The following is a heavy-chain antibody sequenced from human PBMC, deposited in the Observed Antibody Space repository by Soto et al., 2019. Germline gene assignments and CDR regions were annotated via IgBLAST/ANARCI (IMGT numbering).Heavy chain of an antibody. Sequence: QVQLVQSGPEVKMPGSSVKVSCKASGDTFNSYTINWVRQAPGQGLQWMGSTIPILAMSNYALKFQGRVTITADKSTTTAYMELSRLRSDDTAVYYCAASYGSGSRAFDYWGQGTLVTVSS. CDR2: TIPILAMS. D-gene: IGHD3-10*01. CDR3: AASYGSGSRAFDY. CDR1: GDTFNSYT. V-gene: IGHV1-69*02. J-gene: IGHJ4*02.